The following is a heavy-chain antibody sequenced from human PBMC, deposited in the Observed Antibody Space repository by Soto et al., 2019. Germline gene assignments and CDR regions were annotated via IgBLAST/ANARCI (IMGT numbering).Heavy chain of an antibody. CDR2: IIPIFGTA. CDR3: AREPYSSGRRAKNWFGP. J-gene: IGHJ5*02. CDR1: GGTFSSYA. V-gene: IGHV1-69*13. Sequence: ASVKVSCKASGGTFSSYAISWVRQAPGQGLEWMGGIIPIFGTANYAQKFQGRVTITADESTSTAYMELSSLRSEDTAVYYCAREPYSSGRRAKNWFGPWGQGTMVTVAS. D-gene: IGHD6-19*01.